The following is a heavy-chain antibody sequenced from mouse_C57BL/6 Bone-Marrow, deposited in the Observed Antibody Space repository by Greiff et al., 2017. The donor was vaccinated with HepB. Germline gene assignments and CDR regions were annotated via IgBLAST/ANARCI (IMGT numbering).Heavy chain of an antibody. CDR2: INPNNGGT. J-gene: IGHJ3*01. D-gene: IGHD1-1*01. CDR3: ARNCGSSYPFAY. CDR1: GYTFTDYN. Sequence: EVQLQQSGPELVKPGASVKIPCKASGYTFTDYNMDWVKQSHGKSLEWIGDINPNNGGTIYNQKFKGKATLTVDKSSSTAYMELRSLTSEDTAVYYCARNCGSSYPFAYWGQGTLVTVSA. V-gene: IGHV1-18*01.